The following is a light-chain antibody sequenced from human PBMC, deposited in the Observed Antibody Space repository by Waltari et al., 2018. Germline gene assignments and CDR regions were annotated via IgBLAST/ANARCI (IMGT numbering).Light chain of an antibody. Sequence: QSALTQPRSVCGYPGQSVTISCPGTSSAVGGYAYVSWSQHHPGKAPKLRICDVTTRPSGVPDRFSGSNAGNTASLTISGLQAEDEADYYCCSYAGSYTHVVFGGGTKLTVL. CDR2: DVT. CDR1: SSAVGGYAY. CDR3: CSYAGSYTHVV. J-gene: IGLJ2*01. V-gene: IGLV2-11*02.